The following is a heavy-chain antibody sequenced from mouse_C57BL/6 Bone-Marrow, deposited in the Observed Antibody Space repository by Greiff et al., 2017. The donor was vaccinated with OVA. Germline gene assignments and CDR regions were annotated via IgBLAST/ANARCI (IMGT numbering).Heavy chain of an antibody. CDR1: GYTFTSYW. Sequence: QVQLQQSGAELVRPGTSVKLSCKASGYTFTSYWMHWVKQRPGQGLEWIGVIDPSDSYTNYNQKFKGKATLTVDTSSSTAYMQLSSLTSEDSAVYYCARIPLDYWGQGTTLTVSS. J-gene: IGHJ2*01. CDR2: IDPSDSYT. CDR3: ARIPLDY. V-gene: IGHV1-59*01.